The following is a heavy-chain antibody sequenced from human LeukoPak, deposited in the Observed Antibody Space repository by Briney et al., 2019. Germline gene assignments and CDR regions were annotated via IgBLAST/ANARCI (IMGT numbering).Heavy chain of an antibody. V-gene: IGHV4-39*07. CDR3: AKSGATIWTFNY. D-gene: IGHD5-12*01. CDR2: IYYSGST. J-gene: IGHJ4*02. CDR1: GGSISSSSYY. Sequence: SETLSLTCTVSGGSISSSSYYWGWIRQPPGKGLEWIGSIYYSGSTYYNPSLKSRVTISVDTSKNQFSLKLSSVTAADTAIYYCAKSGATIWTFNYWGQGALVTVSS.